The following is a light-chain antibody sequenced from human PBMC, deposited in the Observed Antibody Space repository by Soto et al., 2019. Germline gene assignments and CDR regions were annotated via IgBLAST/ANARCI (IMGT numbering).Light chain of an antibody. J-gene: IGKJ3*01. CDR3: HQRSNWLFT. Sequence: EIVLTQSPATLPLSPGERATLSCRASQSVSSYLAWSQQKPGQAPRLLIYDASITATGVPARFSRSGSWTYFTLTTSTLEPDGFAVCYCHQRSNWLFTFGPGTKVDVK. CDR1: QSVSSY. CDR2: DAS. V-gene: IGKV3-11*01.